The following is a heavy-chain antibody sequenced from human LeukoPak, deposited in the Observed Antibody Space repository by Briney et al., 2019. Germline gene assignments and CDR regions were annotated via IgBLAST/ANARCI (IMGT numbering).Heavy chain of an antibody. D-gene: IGHD6-13*01. Sequence: SETLSLTCTVSGGSISSSSYYWGWIRQPPGKGLEWIGSIYYSGSTYYNPSLKSQVTISVDTSKNQFSLKLSSVTAADTAVYYCARIAAAGTSFDYWGQGTLVTVSS. J-gene: IGHJ4*02. CDR1: GGSISSSSYY. CDR3: ARIAAAGTSFDY. V-gene: IGHV4-39*01. CDR2: IYYSGST.